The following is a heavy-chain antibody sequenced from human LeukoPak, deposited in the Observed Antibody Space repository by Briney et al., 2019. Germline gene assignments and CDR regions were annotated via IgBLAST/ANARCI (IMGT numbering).Heavy chain of an antibody. Sequence: GGSLRLSCAASGFTFSSSWMHWVRQAPGKGLVWVSRINSDGSRISYADSVKGRFTISRDNAKNTLYLQVNSLRAEDTAVYYCAREGAHDAFDIWGQGTMVTVSS. V-gene: IGHV3-74*01. D-gene: IGHD4/OR15-4a*01. CDR1: GFTFSSSW. J-gene: IGHJ3*02. CDR2: INSDGSRI. CDR3: AREGAHDAFDI.